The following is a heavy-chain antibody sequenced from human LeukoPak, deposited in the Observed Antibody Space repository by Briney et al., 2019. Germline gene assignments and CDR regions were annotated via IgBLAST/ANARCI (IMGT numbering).Heavy chain of an antibody. D-gene: IGHD2-21*02. CDR1: GGSISSYY. CDR3: ARGNVVVTAPLAY. V-gene: IGHV4-59*01. Sequence: SETLSLTCTVSGGSISSYYWSWIRQPPGKGLEWIGFIYYSGSTNYNPSLKSRVTISVDTSKNQFSLRLSSVTAADTAVYFCARGNVVVTAPLAYWGQGTLVTVSS. J-gene: IGHJ4*02. CDR2: IYYSGST.